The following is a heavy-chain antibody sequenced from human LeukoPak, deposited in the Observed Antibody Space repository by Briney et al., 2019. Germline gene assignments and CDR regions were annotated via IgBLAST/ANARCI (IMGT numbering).Heavy chain of an antibody. CDR1: RFTFSSSW. J-gene: IGHJ4*02. D-gene: IGHD5-12*01. V-gene: IGHV3-7*03. CDR2: IKKDGSET. CDR3: ARGRYSGTTYYFDS. Sequence: GGSLRLSCAASRFTFSSSWMSWVRQAPGKGLEWVANIKKDGSETYYVDSVKGRFTISRDNAKNSLYLQMNSLRAEDTAIYYCARGRYSGTTYYFDSWGQGTLVTVSS.